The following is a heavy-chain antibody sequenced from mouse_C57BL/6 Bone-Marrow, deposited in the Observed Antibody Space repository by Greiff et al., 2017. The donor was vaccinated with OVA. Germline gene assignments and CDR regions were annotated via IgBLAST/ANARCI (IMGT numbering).Heavy chain of an antibody. V-gene: IGHV14-2*01. J-gene: IGHJ2*01. CDR1: GFNIKDYY. CDR2: IDPEDGET. Sequence: VQLQQSGAELVKPGASVELSCTASGFNIKDYYMHWVKQRTEQGLEWIGRIDPEDGETKYAPKFQGKATLTADTSSNTAYLQLSSLTSEDTAVYYCARRRLWGQGTTLTVSS. CDR3: ARRRL.